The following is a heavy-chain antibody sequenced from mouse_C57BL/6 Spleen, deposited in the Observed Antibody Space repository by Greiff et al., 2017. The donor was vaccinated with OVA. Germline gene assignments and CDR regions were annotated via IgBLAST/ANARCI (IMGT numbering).Heavy chain of an antibody. CDR2: IYPGDGDT. D-gene: IGHD2-2*01. CDR3: ARPATMVTTSNYFDY. CDR1: GYAFRSYW. V-gene: IGHV1-80*01. Sequence: LKESGAELVKPGASVKISCKASGYAFRSYWMNWVKQRPGKGLEWIGQIYPGDGDTNYNEKFKGKATLTADKSSSTAYMQLSSLTSEDSAVYFCARPATMVTTSNYFDYWGQGTTLTVSS. J-gene: IGHJ2*01.